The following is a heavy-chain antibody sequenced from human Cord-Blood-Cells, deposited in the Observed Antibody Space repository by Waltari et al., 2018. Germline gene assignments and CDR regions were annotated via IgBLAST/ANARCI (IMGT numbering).Heavy chain of an antibody. CDR1: GGSISSSSYY. D-gene: IGHD2-15*01. Sequence: QLQLQESGPGLVKPSETLSLTCTVSGGSISSSSYYWGWIRQPPGKGLEWIGSIYYSGSTYSNPSLKSRVTISVDTSKTQFSLKLSSVTAADTAVYYCARPQGICSGGSCYSDAFDIWGQGTMVTVSS. J-gene: IGHJ3*02. CDR3: ARPQGICSGGSCYSDAFDI. V-gene: IGHV4-39*01. CDR2: IYYSGST.